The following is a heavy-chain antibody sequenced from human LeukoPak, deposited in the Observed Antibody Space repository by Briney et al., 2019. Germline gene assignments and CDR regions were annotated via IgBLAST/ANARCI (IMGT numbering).Heavy chain of an antibody. D-gene: IGHD2-15*01. V-gene: IGHV3-23*01. CDR1: RLPFSSYA. CDR3: AKGPRDIVVVVAATHDYYYGMDV. CDR2: SSRSCGST. J-gene: IGHJ6*02. Sequence: GGPLRLSCAASRLPFSSYAISWVRPAPGKGLEWVPSSSRSCGSTYYADSVKGRFTISRGNSKNTLYLQMNSLRAEDTAVYYCAKGPRDIVVVVAATHDYYYGMDVWGQGTTVTVSS.